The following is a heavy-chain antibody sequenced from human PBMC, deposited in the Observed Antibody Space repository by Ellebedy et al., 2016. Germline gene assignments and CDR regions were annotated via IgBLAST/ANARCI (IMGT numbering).Heavy chain of an antibody. J-gene: IGHJ4*02. Sequence: GGSLRLSXAASGVTFSSYAMCRVRQIPGKGLEWVAVIRGSGGDTWYEDSMRGRVTISRDNSKNTLYLHMNNLRAEDTAIYYCVRARDETGSYLHYWGQGTLVTVSS. CDR2: IRGSGGDT. CDR3: VRARDETGSYLHY. CDR1: GVTFSSYA. D-gene: IGHD3-16*02. V-gene: IGHV3-23*01.